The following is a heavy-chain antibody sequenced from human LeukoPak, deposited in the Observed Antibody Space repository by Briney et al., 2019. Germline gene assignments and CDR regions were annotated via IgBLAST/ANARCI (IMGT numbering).Heavy chain of an antibody. CDR3: ARDNSVRDGAWWFNP. V-gene: IGHV1-46*01. Sequence: ASVKVSCKSFGYTFTSNYMHWVRQAPGQGPEWMGVISPSGGSTTYAQKFQGRVTLTRDMSTSTDYLELSSLRSEDTAVYYCARDNSVRDGAWWFNPWGQGTMVTVSS. D-gene: IGHD5-24*01. CDR2: ISPSGGST. CDR1: GYTFTSNY. J-gene: IGHJ5*02.